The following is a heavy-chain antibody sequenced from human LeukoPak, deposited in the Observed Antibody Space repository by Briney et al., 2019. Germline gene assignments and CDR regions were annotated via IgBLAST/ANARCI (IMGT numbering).Heavy chain of an antibody. V-gene: IGHV1-18*01. CDR1: GYTFTSYG. CDR2: ISAYNGNT. CDR3: ARGLYSSSRGNWFDP. J-gene: IGHJ5*02. Sequence: ASVKVSCKASGYTFTSYGISWVRQAPGQGLEWMGWISAYNGNTNYAQKLQGRVTMTTDTSTSTAYMELRSLRSEDTAVYYCARGLYSSSRGNWFDPWGQGTLVTVSS. D-gene: IGHD6-6*01.